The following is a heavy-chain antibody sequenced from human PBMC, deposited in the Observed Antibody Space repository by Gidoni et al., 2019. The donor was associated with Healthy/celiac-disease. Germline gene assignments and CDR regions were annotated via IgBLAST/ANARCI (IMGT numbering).Heavy chain of an antibody. V-gene: IGHV4-61*02. CDR1: GGSISSGSYY. J-gene: IGHJ6*02. Sequence: QVQLQESGPGLVKPSQTLSLPCPVSGGSISSGSYYWSWIRRPAGKGLEWIGRIYTSGSTNYNPSLKSRVTISVDTAKNQFSLKLSSVTAADTAVYYCARRSSSSRVGMDVWGQGTTVTVSS. CDR2: IYTSGST. CDR3: ARRSSSSRVGMDV. D-gene: IGHD6-13*01.